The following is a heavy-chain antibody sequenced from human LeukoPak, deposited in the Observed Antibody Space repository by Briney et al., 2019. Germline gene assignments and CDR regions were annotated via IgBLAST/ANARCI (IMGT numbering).Heavy chain of an antibody. CDR3: ARGGYDWFDP. Sequence: PSETLSLTCTVSGGSISSHYWSWIRQPPGKGLEWIGYIYYSGSTNYNPSLKSRVTISVDTSKNQFSLKLSSVTASDTAVYYCARGGYDWFDPWGQGTLVTVSS. V-gene: IGHV4-59*11. CDR2: IYYSGST. J-gene: IGHJ5*02. CDR1: GGSISSHY. D-gene: IGHD3-16*01.